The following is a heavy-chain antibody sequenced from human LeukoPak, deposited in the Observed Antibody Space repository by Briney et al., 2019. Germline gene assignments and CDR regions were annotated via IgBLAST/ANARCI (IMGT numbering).Heavy chain of an antibody. CDR2: IFTDGTTT. D-gene: IGHD2-15*01. J-gene: IGHJ4*01. V-gene: IGHV3-74*01. CDR1: EFNFFSYG. Sequence: GGSLRLSCVASEFNFFSYGMQWVRQAPGKGLVWVSRIFTDGTTTSYADSVKGRFTISRDNAKDTLYLQMNSLRAEDTAVYYCARELPREVTLDYWGQGTLVTVSA. CDR3: ARELPREVTLDY.